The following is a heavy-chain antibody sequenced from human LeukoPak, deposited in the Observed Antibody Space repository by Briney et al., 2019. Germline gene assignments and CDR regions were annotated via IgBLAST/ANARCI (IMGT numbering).Heavy chain of an antibody. CDR1: GFTFSSYW. Sequence: GGSLRLSCAASGFTFSSYWMSWVRQAPGKGLEWVTNIKQDGSERYYVDSVKGRFTISRDNAKNSLYLQMNSLRAEDTAVYYCARDLEGHICYFDYWGQGTLVTVSS. J-gene: IGHJ4*02. CDR2: IKQDGSER. CDR3: ARDLEGHICYFDY. V-gene: IGHV3-7*01. D-gene: IGHD2-21*01.